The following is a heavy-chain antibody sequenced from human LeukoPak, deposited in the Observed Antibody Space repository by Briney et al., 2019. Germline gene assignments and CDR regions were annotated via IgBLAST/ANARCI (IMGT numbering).Heavy chain of an antibody. CDR3: AREQCSSTRCYKEPRAFDI. Sequence: SQTLSLTCAVSGGSISSGGYSWSWIRQPPGKGLEWIGYIYHSGSTYYNPSLKSRVTISVDRSKNQFSLKLSSVTAADTALYYCAREQCSSTRCYKEPRAFDIWGQGTMVTVSS. CDR1: GGSISSGGYS. D-gene: IGHD2-2*02. V-gene: IGHV4-30-2*01. J-gene: IGHJ3*02. CDR2: IYHSGST.